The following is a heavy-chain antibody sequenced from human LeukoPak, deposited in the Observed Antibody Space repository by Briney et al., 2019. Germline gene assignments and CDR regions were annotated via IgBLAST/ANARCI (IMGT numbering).Heavy chain of an antibody. CDR3: ARGGRDYVWGSYREHDY. CDR1: GGSISSYY. CDR2: IYYSGST. V-gene: IGHV4-59*01. D-gene: IGHD3-16*02. Sequence: SETLSLTCTVSGGSISSYYWSWIRQPSGKGLEWIGYIYYSGSTNYNPSLKSRVAISVDTSTNQFSLKLSSVTAADTAVYYCARGGRDYVWGSYREHDYWGQGTLVTVSS. J-gene: IGHJ4*02.